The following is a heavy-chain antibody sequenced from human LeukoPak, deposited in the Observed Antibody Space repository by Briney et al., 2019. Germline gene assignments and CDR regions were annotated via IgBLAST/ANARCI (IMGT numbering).Heavy chain of an antibody. D-gene: IGHD6-6*01. CDR2: IYFSGST. V-gene: IGHV4-59*11. CDR3: ARGAAPHYSDY. J-gene: IGHJ4*02. Sequence: SETLSLTCTVSGGSIRSHCWSWVRQPPGKGLEWIGYIYFSGSTNYNPSLKSRVTISMGTSENQFSLKLGSVTAADTAVYYCARGAAPHYSDYWGQGTLVTVSS. CDR1: GGSIRSHC.